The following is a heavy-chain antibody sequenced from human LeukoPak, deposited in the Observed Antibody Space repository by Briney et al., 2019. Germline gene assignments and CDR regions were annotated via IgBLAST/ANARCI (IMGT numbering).Heavy chain of an antibody. D-gene: IGHD3-9*01. J-gene: IGHJ6*02. Sequence: PSETLSLTCTVSGGSISSYYWSWIRQPPGKGLEWIGYIYYSGSTNYNPSLKSRVTISVDTSKNQFSLQLNSVTPEDTAVYYCARDIPNPILLTGYYYYYGMDVWGQGTTVTVSS. CDR2: IYYSGST. V-gene: IGHV4-59*12. CDR1: GGSISSYY. CDR3: ARDIPNPILLTGYYYYYGMDV.